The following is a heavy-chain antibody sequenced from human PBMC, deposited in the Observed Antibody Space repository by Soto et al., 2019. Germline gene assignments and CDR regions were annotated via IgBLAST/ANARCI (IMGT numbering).Heavy chain of an antibody. V-gene: IGHV3-48*03. CDR2: ISPAGSTI. CDR3: TRNGGGLDI. Sequence: GGPMIHSYDGSGGKLVNYYSVWVLQAPGKGLEWVSFISPAGSTISFADSVKGRFSLSRDNPNNSLYLQMNSLRVEDTAVYYCTRNGGGLDIWGQATMVNGSS. CDR1: GGKLVNYY. J-gene: IGHJ3*02. D-gene: IGHD2-15*01.